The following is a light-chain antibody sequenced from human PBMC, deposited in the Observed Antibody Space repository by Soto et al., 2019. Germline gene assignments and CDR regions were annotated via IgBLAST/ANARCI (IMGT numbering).Light chain of an antibody. CDR3: HQYSGSPRT. V-gene: IGKV3-20*01. Sequence: EIVLTQSPGTLSLSPGERATLSWRASQSVTSSYLAWYQQKVGQTPRLLIYGATSRATGIPDRFSGSGSGTDFTLTIDRLEPEDFAVYYCHQYSGSPRTFGQGTKVDIK. CDR1: QSVTSSY. CDR2: GAT. J-gene: IGKJ1*01.